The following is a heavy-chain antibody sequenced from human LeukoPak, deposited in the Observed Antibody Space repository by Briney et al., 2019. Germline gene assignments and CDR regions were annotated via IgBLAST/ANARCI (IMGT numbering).Heavy chain of an antibody. CDR2: IYYSGST. CDR1: GGSISSYY. J-gene: IGHJ6*03. D-gene: IGHD3-3*01. CDR3: AREGTIFGVASPRYMDV. V-gene: IGHV4-59*01. Sequence: PSETLSLTCTVSGGSISSYYWSWIRQPPGKGLERIGYIYYSGSTNYNPSLKSRVTISVDTSKNQFSLKLSSVTAADTAVYYCAREGTIFGVASPRYMDVWGKGTTVTVSS.